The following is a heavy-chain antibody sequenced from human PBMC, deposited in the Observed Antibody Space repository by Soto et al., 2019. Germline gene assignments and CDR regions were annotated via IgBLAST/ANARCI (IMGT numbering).Heavy chain of an antibody. CDR3: AREYMVRGVNYSYYYGMDV. CDR1: GGSISSGGYY. Sequence: QVQLQESGPGLVKPSQTLSLTCTVSGGSISSGGYYWSWIRQHPGKGLEWIGYIYYSGSTYYNPSLKSRVTRSVDTSKNQFSLKLSAVTAADTDVYDGAREYMVRGVNYSYYYGMDVWGQGTTVTVSS. J-gene: IGHJ6*02. V-gene: IGHV4-31*03. CDR2: IYYSGST. D-gene: IGHD3-10*01.